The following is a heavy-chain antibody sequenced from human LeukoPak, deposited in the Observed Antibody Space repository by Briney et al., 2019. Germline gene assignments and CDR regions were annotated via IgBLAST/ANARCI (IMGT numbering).Heavy chain of an antibody. V-gene: IGHV1-2*02. CDR2: INPNSGGT. Sequence: ASVKVSCKASGYTFTAYCMHWVRQAPGQGLVWMGWINPNSGGTNYAQKFQGRVTMTRDTSISTAYMELSSLRSDDTAVYFCARDKGPVAGTGVGSFDHWGQGTLVTVSS. CDR1: GYTFTAYC. J-gene: IGHJ4*02. D-gene: IGHD6-19*01. CDR3: ARDKGPVAGTGVGSFDH.